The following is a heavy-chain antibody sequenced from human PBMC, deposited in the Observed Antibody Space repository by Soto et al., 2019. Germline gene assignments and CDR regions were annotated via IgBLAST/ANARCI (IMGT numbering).Heavy chain of an antibody. V-gene: IGHV3-23*01. D-gene: IGHD6-13*01. CDR3: AKGSWYSSSWYALYGMDV. CDR1: GFTFSSYA. J-gene: IGHJ6*02. Sequence: EVQLLESGGGLVQPGGSLRLSCAASGFTFSSYAMSWVRQAPGKGLEWVSAISGSGGSTYYADSVKGRFTISSDDSKNTLYLQMNSLRAEDTAVYYCAKGSWYSSSWYALYGMDVWGQGTTVTVSS. CDR2: ISGSGGST.